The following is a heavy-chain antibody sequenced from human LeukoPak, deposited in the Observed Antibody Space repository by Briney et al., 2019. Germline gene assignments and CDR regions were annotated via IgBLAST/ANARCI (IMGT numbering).Heavy chain of an antibody. V-gene: IGHV4-39*02. J-gene: IGHJ4*02. CDR1: GGSISSSSYY. D-gene: IGHD3/OR15-3a*01. Sequence: KPSETLSLTCTVSGGSISSSSYYWGWIRQPPGKGLEWIGSIYYSGSTYYNPSLRSRVTISADTSKNHFSLKLTSVTAADTAMYYCARDRGLAYWGQGILVTVSS. CDR3: ARDRGLAY. CDR2: IYYSGST.